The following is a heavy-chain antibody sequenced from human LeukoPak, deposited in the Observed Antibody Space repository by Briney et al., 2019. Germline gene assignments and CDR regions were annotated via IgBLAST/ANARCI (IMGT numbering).Heavy chain of an antibody. D-gene: IGHD6-13*01. CDR2: FSGSGGST. CDR3: ASWAGAAAGFSGPLDY. V-gene: IGHV3-23*01. J-gene: IGHJ4*02. CDR1: GFTFSTYA. Sequence: AGGSLRLSCAASGFTFSTYAMSWVRQAPGKGLEWVSSFSGSGGSTYYADSVKGRFTMSRDNSKNTLYLQMNSLRAEDTAVYYCASWAGAAAGFSGPLDYWGQGTLVTVSS.